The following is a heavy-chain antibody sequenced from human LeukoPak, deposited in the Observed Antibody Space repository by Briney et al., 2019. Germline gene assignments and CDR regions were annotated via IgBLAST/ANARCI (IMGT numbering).Heavy chain of an antibody. V-gene: IGHV4-30-4*01. CDR3: ARANRIVVVVAANRYFDY. CDR2: IYYSGST. J-gene: IGHJ4*01. Sequence: SQTLSLTCTVSGGSISSGDYYWSWIRQPPGKGLEWIGYIYYSGSTYYNPSLKSRVTISVDTSKNQFSLKLSSVTAADTAVYYCARANRIVVVVAANRYFDYWGQGTLVTVSS. D-gene: IGHD2-15*01. CDR1: GGSISSGDYY.